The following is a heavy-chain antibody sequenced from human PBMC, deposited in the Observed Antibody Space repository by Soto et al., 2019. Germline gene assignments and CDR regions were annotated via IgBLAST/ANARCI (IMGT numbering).Heavy chain of an antibody. J-gene: IGHJ1*01. CDR2: IIPILGIA. D-gene: IGHD3-10*01. Sequence: ASVKVSCKASGGTFSSYTISWVRQAPGQGLEWMGRIIPILGIANYAHKFQGRVTITADKSTSTAYMELSSLRSEDTVVYYCARDPSTYYYALWGQGTLVTVSA. V-gene: IGHV1-69*04. CDR1: GGTFSSYT. CDR3: ARDPSTYYYAL.